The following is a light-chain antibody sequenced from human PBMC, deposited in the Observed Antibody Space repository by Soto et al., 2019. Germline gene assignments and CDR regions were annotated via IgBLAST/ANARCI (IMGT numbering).Light chain of an antibody. CDR2: GAS. CDR1: QSVSNNY. Sequence: PAAVSASPKERVSLSCRSSQSVSNNYLAWYQQKPGQAPRLLIYGASNRATGIPDRFSGSGSGTDFTLTIIRLAPEDFAVYYCLQYGLPGTFGQGTKVDI. J-gene: IGKJ1*01. V-gene: IGKV3-20*01. CDR3: LQYGLPGT.